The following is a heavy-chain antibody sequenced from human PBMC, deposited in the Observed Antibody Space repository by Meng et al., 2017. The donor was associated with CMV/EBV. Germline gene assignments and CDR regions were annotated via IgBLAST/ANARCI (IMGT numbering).Heavy chain of an antibody. CDR2: INHSGST. V-gene: IGHV4-34*01. Sequence: SETLSLTCAVYGGSFSGYYWSWIRQLPGKGLEWIGEINHSGSTNYNPSLKSRVTISVDTSKNQFSLKLSSVTAADTAVYYCAGMAARSITIFGVVSYYYYGMDVWGQGTTVTVSS. CDR3: AGMAARSITIFGVVSYYYYGMDV. J-gene: IGHJ6*02. D-gene: IGHD3-3*01. CDR1: GGSFSGYY.